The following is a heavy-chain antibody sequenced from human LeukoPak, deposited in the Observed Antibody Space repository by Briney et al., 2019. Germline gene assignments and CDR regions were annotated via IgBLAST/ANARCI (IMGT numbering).Heavy chain of an antibody. CDR1: GFTFSSYA. CDR3: AKGAAVGGTILYY. Sequence: PGGSLRLSCAASGFTFSSYAMSWVRQAPGKGPEWVSAISVTGSSTYYADSVEGRFTLSRDNSKNTLYLQMNSLRAEDTAVYYCAKGAAVGGTILYYWGQGTLVSVSS. V-gene: IGHV3-23*01. D-gene: IGHD6-19*01. CDR2: ISVTGSST. J-gene: IGHJ4*02.